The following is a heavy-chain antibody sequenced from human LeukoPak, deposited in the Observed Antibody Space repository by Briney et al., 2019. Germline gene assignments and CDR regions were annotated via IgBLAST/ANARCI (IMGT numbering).Heavy chain of an antibody. Sequence: PSETLSLTCAVYGGSFSGYYWSWIRQPPGKGLEWIGEINHSGSTNYNPSLKSRVTISVDTSKNQFSLKLSSVPAADTAVYYCARVASYCSGGSCYSYYYYYMDVWGKGTTVTVSS. CDR1: GGSFSGYY. V-gene: IGHV4-34*01. J-gene: IGHJ6*03. CDR2: INHSGST. CDR3: ARVASYCSGGSCYSYYYYYMDV. D-gene: IGHD2-15*01.